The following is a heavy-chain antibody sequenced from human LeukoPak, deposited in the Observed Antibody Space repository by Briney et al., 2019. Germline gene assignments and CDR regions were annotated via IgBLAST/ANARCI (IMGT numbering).Heavy chain of an antibody. CDR3: ARGWAGTAMGDF. CDR1: GYTFSSYG. CDR2: INPYNGNT. V-gene: IGHV1-18*01. D-gene: IGHD5-18*01. J-gene: IGHJ4*02. Sequence: ASVKVSCKASGYTFSSYGISWVRQAPGQGLEWMGWINPYNGNTDYAQMFQGKDTMTTDTSTSTAYMELRRLTSDDTAVYYCARGWAGTAMGDFWGQGTLLTVSS.